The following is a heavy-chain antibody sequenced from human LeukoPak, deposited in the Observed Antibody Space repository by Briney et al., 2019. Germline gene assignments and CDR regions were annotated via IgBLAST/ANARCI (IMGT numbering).Heavy chain of an antibody. J-gene: IGHJ6*03. CDR3: ARGGQWGLQSSYYYYIDV. CDR2: MNPNSGNT. CDR1: GYTFTSYD. D-gene: IGHD1-26*01. V-gene: IGHV1-8*01. Sequence: ASVKVSCKASGYTFTSYDINWVRQATGQGLEWMGWMNPNSGNTGYAQKFQGRVTMTRDTSISTAYMELSSLRSDDTAVYYCARGGQWGLQSSYYYYIDVWGKGTTVTVSS.